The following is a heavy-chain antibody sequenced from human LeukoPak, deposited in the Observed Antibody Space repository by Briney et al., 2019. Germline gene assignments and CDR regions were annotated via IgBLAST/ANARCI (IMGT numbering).Heavy chain of an antibody. J-gene: IGHJ4*02. CDR2: ISSSGTYT. CDR1: GFSFSDYY. V-gene: IGHV3-11*06. CDR3: AKIAGTYSPDY. Sequence: GGSLRLSCAASGFSFSDYYMTWIRQAPGKGLEWVSYISSSGTYTNYADSVKGRFTISRDNAKNLLYLQMNSLSAEDTAVYYCAKIAGTYSPDYWGQGNLVTVSS. D-gene: IGHD1-26*01.